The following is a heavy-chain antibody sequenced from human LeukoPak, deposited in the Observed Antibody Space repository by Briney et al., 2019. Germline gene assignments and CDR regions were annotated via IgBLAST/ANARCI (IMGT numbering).Heavy chain of an antibody. D-gene: IGHD3-22*01. CDR3: ARSNYYDSSGYYLPLDY. V-gene: IGHV4-59*08. CDR1: GGSISSYY. CDR2: IYYSGST. Sequence: SESLSVTCTVSGGSISSYYWSWIRQPRGRGVEWIGYIYYSGSTNYNPSLKSRVTISVATSKNQFSLTLSSVTAADTAVYYCARSNYYDSSGYYLPLDYWGQGTLVTVSS. J-gene: IGHJ4*02.